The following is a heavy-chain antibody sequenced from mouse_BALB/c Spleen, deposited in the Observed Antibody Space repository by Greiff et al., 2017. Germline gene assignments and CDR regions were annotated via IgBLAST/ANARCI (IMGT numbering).Heavy chain of an antibody. V-gene: IGHV5-6-5*01. CDR2: ISSGGST. CDR3: ARYNYGSSYNY. D-gene: IGHD1-1*01. Sequence: EVQLVESGGGLVKPGGSLKLSCAASGFTFSSYAMSWVRQTPEKRLEWVASISSGGSTYYPDSVKGRFTITRDNARNILYLQMSSLRYEDTAMYYCARYNYGSSYNYWGQGTTLTVSS. J-gene: IGHJ2*01. CDR1: GFTFSSYA.